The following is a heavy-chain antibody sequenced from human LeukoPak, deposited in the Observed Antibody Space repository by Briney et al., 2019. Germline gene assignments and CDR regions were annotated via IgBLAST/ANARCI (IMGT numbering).Heavy chain of an antibody. CDR3: ARHSGPYGSSWFDY. Sequence: PSETLSLTCTVSGGSISSSSYYWGWIRQPPGKGLEWIGSIYYSGSTYYNPSLKSRVTISVDTSKNQFSLKRSSVTAADTAMYYCARHSGPYGSSWFDYWGQGTLVTVSS. J-gene: IGHJ4*02. V-gene: IGHV4-39*01. CDR1: GGSISSSSYY. D-gene: IGHD6-13*01. CDR2: IYYSGST.